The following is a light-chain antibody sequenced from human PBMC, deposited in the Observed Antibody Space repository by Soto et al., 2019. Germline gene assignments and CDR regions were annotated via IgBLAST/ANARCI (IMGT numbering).Light chain of an antibody. J-gene: IGKJ4*01. CDR1: QSVRSRY. CDR2: AAS. V-gene: IGKV3-20*01. Sequence: DILLTQSPGTLSLYPGERATLSCRASQSVRSRYLAWYQQKAGQAPRLLIYAASRRATGSPDRFSGSGSGTDFTLTISRLEPEDFSVYYCQQYGSSVTFGGGTKVEIK. CDR3: QQYGSSVT.